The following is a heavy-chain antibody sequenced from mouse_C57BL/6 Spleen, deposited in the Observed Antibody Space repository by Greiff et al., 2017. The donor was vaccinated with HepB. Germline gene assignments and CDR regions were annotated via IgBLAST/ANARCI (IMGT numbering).Heavy chain of an antibody. CDR2: INPNNGGT. J-gene: IGHJ4*01. V-gene: IGHV1-26*01. CDR1: GYTFTDYY. Sequence: EVQLLQSGPELVKPGASVKISCKASGYTFTDYYMNWVKQSHGKSLEWIGDINPNNGGTSYNQKFKGKATLTVDKSSSTDYMELRSLTSEDSAVYYCARWLLSYYAMDYWGQGTSVTVSS. CDR3: ARWLLSYYAMDY. D-gene: IGHD2-3*01.